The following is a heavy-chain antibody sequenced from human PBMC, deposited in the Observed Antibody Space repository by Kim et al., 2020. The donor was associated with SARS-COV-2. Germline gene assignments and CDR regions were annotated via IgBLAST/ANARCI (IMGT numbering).Heavy chain of an antibody. CDR2: IKEDGSEK. Sequence: GGSLRLSCVASGFTFSRYWMTWVRQAPGKGLEWVANIKEDGSEKHYGDSVKDRFSISRDNAKNSLYLQMSSLRVEDTAVYYCSKEHWGPEYWGQGTLVTVSS. CDR1: GFTFSRYW. CDR3: SKEHWGPEY. D-gene: IGHD7-27*01. J-gene: IGHJ4*02. V-gene: IGHV3-7*01.